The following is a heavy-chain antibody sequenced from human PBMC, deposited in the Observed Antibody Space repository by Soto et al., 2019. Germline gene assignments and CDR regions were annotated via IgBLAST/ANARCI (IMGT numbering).Heavy chain of an antibody. J-gene: IGHJ4*01. Sequence: LRRSCAASEFTFSTYPMHWVHQSPGKGLEWVAVISYDETNKYYADSVRGRFTISRDNPKNTLYLQMNNLRADDTAVYYCARGASDFWGAYPEIHFFDYWGHGTLVTVSS. CDR1: EFTFSTYP. D-gene: IGHD3-3*01. CDR2: ISYDETNK. V-gene: IGHV3-30-3*01. CDR3: ARGASDFWGAYPEIHFFDY.